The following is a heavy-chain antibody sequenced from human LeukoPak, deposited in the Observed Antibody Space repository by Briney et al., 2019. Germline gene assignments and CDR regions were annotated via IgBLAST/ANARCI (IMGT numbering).Heavy chain of an antibody. D-gene: IGHD1-26*01. J-gene: IGHJ4*02. CDR3: AKADRGTAYYFDY. Sequence: GGSLRLSCAASGFPFDDYAMHWVRQAPGKGLEWVSGISWNSGSIGYADSVKGRFTISRDNAKNSLYLQMNSLRAEDTALYYCAKADRGTAYYFDYWGQGTLVTVSS. CDR1: GFPFDDYA. V-gene: IGHV3-9*01. CDR2: ISWNSGSI.